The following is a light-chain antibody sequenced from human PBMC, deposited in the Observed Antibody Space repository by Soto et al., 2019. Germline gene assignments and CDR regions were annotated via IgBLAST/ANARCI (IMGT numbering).Light chain of an antibody. CDR3: CSYAGSSTYV. J-gene: IGLJ1*01. CDR2: EGS. CDR1: SSDVGSYNL. Sequence: QSALTQPASVSWSPGQSITISCTVTSSDVGSYNLVSWYQQHPGKAPKLMIYEGSKRPSGVSNRFSGSKSGNTASLTISGLQAEDEADYYCCSYAGSSTYVFGTGTKVTVL. V-gene: IGLV2-23*01.